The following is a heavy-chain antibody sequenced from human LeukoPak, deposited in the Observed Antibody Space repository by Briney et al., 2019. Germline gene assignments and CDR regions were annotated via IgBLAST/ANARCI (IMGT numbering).Heavy chain of an antibody. V-gene: IGHV3-33*01. J-gene: IGHJ6*02. CDR3: ARHHAHRSYWYVISYYYGMDV. Sequence: GGSLRLSCAASGFTFSSYGMHWVRQAPGKGLEWVAVIWYDGSNKYYADSVKGRFTISRDNSKNTLYLQMNSLRAEDTAVYYCARHHAHRSYWYVISYYYGMDVWGQGTRVTVSS. CDR1: GFTFSSYG. D-gene: IGHD6-19*01. CDR2: IWYDGSNK.